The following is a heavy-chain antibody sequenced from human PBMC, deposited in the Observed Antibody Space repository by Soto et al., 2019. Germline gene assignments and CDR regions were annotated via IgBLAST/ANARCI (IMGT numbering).Heavy chain of an antibody. CDR3: ARLSCSSTSCYYYYGMDV. J-gene: IGHJ6*02. CDR2: IYPGDSDT. CDR1: GFSFTSHW. D-gene: IGHD2-2*01. Sequence: LGESLKISCKGSGFSFTSHWIAWVRQMPGKGLEWMGIIYPGDSDTRYSPSFQGQVTISADKSISTAYLQWSSLKASDTAMYYCARLSCSSTSCYYYYGMDVWGQGTTVTVSS. V-gene: IGHV5-51*01.